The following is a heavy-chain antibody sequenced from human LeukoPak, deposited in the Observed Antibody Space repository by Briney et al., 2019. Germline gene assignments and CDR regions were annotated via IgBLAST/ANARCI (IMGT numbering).Heavy chain of an antibody. CDR2: IYHSGST. J-gene: IGHJ6*03. D-gene: IGHD3-10*01. Sequence: KSSETLSLTCAVSGGSISSSNWWSWIRQPPGKGLEWIGEIYHSGSTNYNPSLKSRVTMSVDTSKNQFSLKLSSVTAADTAVYYCARAVGSGSFQTYYYYMDVWGKGTTVTISS. V-gene: IGHV4-4*02. CDR1: GGSISSSNW. CDR3: ARAVGSGSFQTYYYYMDV.